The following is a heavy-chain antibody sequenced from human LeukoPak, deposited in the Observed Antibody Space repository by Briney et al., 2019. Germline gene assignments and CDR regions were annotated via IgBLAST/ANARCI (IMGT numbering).Heavy chain of an antibody. CDR3: AGDMYYDSSGYPY. J-gene: IGHJ4*02. Sequence: ASVKVSCKASGYTFTGYYMHWVRQAPGQGLEWMGWINPNSGGTNYAQKFQGRVTMTRDTSISTAYMELSRLRSDDTAVYYCAGDMYYDSSGYPYWGQGTLVTVSS. CDR2: INPNSGGT. D-gene: IGHD3-22*01. CDR1: GYTFTGYY. V-gene: IGHV1-2*02.